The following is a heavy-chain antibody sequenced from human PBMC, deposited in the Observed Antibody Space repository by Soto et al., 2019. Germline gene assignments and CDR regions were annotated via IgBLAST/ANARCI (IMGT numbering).Heavy chain of an antibody. CDR3: EQRMGPIDSFDL. D-gene: IGHD3-16*01. J-gene: IGHJ3*01. CDR2: TVDTGGAT. CDR1: VCTFSSYG. Sequence: VGSLRLSCASSVCTFSSYGMSCVRHSPGKWLEWVSATVDTGGATYYADSVKGRFTISRDNSKNTLYLQMNSLRAEDTAVYYCEQRMGPIDSFDLWAQGIMVTVSS. V-gene: IGHV3-23*01.